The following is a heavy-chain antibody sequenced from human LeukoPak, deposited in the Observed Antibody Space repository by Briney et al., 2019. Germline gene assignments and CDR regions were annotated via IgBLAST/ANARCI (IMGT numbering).Heavy chain of an antibody. D-gene: IGHD2/OR15-2a*01. Sequence: PSETLYLTCTVSGGSISSGGYYWSWIRQHPGKGLEWIGYIYYSGSTYYNPSLKSRVTISVDTSKNQFSLKLSSVTAADTAVYYCARDNRRGLDYWGQGTLVTVSS. CDR3: ARDNRRGLDY. CDR1: GGSISSGGYY. V-gene: IGHV4-31*03. J-gene: IGHJ4*02. CDR2: IYYSGST.